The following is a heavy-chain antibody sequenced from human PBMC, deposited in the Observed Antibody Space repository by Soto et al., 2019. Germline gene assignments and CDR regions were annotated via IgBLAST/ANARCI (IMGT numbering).Heavy chain of an antibody. CDR1: GGSISSYY. CDR3: ARYCNNATCYRWFDP. J-gene: IGHJ5*02. V-gene: IGHV4-4*07. D-gene: IGHD2-2*01. Sequence: LSLTCTVSGGSISSYYWSWIRQPAGKGLEWIGRMYPSGSTNYNPSLKSRVTMSVDTSKNQFSLKLNSVTAADTAVYYCARYCNNATCYRWFDPWGQGTLVTVSS. CDR2: MYPSGST.